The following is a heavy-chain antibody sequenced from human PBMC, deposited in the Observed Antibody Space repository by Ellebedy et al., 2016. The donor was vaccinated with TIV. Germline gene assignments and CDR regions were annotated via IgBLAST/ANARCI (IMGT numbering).Heavy chain of an antibody. J-gene: IGHJ4*02. CDR2: INGDDTTT. CDR3: VRSKSWLPFDF. V-gene: IGHV3-74*01. D-gene: IGHD5-24*01. CDR1: GFSFHLYW. Sequence: GESLKISCSASGFSFHLYWMHWVRLVPGKGLVWVSRINGDDTTTDYADSVKGRFTVSRDNAKNTLYLQMNSLRAEDMGVYYCVRSKSWLPFDFWGQGTLVTVSS.